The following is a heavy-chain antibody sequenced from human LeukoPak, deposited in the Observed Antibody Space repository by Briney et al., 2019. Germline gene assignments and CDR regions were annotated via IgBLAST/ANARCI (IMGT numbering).Heavy chain of an antibody. CDR1: GYTFTGYY. V-gene: IGHV1-2*02. CDR3: AGGGYYDILTGYSSDPLDY. D-gene: IGHD3-9*01. J-gene: IGHJ4*02. CDR2: INPNSGGT. Sequence: ASVKVSCKASGYTFTGYYMHWVRQAPGQGLEWMGWINPNSGGTNYAQKFQGRVTMTRDTSISTAYMELSRLRSDDTAVYYCAGGGYYDILTGYSSDPLDYWGQGTLVTVSS.